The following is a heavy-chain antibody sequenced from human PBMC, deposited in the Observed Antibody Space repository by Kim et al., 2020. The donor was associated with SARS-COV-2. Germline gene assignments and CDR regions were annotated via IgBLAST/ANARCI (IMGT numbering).Heavy chain of an antibody. J-gene: IGHJ4*02. CDR2: MYTSGST. V-gene: IGHV4-4*07. Sequence: SETLSLTCIVSGGSIINYYWSWIRQPAGKGLEWIGRMYTSGSTNYNPSLKSRVTMSLDTSKNHFSLKLKSVTAADTAIYYCARGGDIGSEILWGQGTLLTVSS. CDR1: GGSIINYY. D-gene: IGHD5-12*01. CDR3: ARGGDIGSEIL.